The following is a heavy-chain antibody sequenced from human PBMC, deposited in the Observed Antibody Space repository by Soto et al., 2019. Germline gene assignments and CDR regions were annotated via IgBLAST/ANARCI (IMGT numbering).Heavy chain of an antibody. Sequence: QITLKESGPTLVRPTQTLTLTCAFSGFSLSTSGVGMGWIRQPPVKALEWLAVIYWDDSKHYSPSLRSRLSITKDTSKNQVVLIMTNMDPMDTGTYYCVPKGPEDWPLDDWGQGTLVTVSS. CDR2: IYWDDSK. CDR3: VPKGPEDWPLDD. V-gene: IGHV2-5*04. D-gene: IGHD3-9*01. CDR1: GFSLSTSGVG. J-gene: IGHJ4*02.